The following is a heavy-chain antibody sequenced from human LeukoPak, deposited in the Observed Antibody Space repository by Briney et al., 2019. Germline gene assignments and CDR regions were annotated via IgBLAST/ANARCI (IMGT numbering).Heavy chain of an antibody. D-gene: IGHD6-13*01. J-gene: IGHJ3*02. Sequence: ASVKVSCKASGYAFTGYYIHRVRQAPGQGHEWMAWINPKSGGTNFAQKFQGRVTMTSDTSISTAYMELSRLRTVGTAVYYCARVIAAAGYDAFDIWGQGTMVTVSS. CDR3: ARVIAAAGYDAFDI. CDR1: GYAFTGYY. V-gene: IGHV1-2*02. CDR2: INPKSGGT.